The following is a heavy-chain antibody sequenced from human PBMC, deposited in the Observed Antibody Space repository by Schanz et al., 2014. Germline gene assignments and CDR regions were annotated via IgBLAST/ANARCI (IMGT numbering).Heavy chain of an antibody. Sequence: EVQLLESGGGLVQPGGSLRLSCAASGFTFSSYAMTWVRQAPGMGLEWVSAISGRDGSTYYADSVRGRFTISRDNSKNTRQLQENSLRAEDTAVYYCADNWNLDYWGQGTLVTVSS. D-gene: IGHD1-20*01. CDR3: ADNWNLDY. CDR1: GFTFSSYA. J-gene: IGHJ4*02. V-gene: IGHV3-23*01. CDR2: ISGRDGST.